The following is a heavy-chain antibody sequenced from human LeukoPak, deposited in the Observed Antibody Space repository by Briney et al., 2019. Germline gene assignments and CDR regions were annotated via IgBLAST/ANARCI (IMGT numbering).Heavy chain of an antibody. V-gene: IGHV3-48*03. CDR2: ISSSGSTI. Sequence: GGSLRLSRAASGFTFSSYEMNCVRQAPGKGLEWVSYISSSGSTIYYADSVKGRFTISRDNAKNSLYLQMNSLRAEDTAVYYCARAALRYFDWPTLGYYYYGMDVWGKGTTVTVSS. D-gene: IGHD3-9*01. J-gene: IGHJ6*04. CDR3: ARAALRYFDWPTLGYYYYGMDV. CDR1: GFTFSSYE.